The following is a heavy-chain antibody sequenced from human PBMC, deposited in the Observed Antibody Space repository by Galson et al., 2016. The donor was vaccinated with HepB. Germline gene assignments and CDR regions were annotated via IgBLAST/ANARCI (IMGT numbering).Heavy chain of an antibody. D-gene: IGHD4-17*01. J-gene: IGHJ4*02. Sequence: SLRLSCAASGFTFTSYATHWVRQAPGKGLEWVAVIWFDGSEQYYSDSVKGRFTISRDNSKNTLSLQMNSLRVEDTAVYYCAKDIRGWTTVTAENDNWGQGTLVTVSS. CDR1: GFTFTSYA. V-gene: IGHV3-30*18. CDR2: IWFDGSEQ. CDR3: AKDIRGWTTVTAENDN.